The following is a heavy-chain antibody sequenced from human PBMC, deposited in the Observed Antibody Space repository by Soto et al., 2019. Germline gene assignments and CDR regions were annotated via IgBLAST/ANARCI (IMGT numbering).Heavy chain of an antibody. CDR3: ANGGPAAFCVGVRCYFDS. D-gene: IGHD2-21*01. CDR1: GFTFDEYA. J-gene: IGHJ4*02. Sequence: EVQLVESGGGLVKPGRSLRVSFAASGFTFDEYAMNWVRRVPGKGLEWVSSISWNGNIIGYSGSVKGRLTISRDHVKHSMYLQMNSLRPEDTTLYFCANGGPAAFCVGVRCYFDSRVQGTMVTVSS. V-gene: IGHV3-9*01. CDR2: ISWNGNII.